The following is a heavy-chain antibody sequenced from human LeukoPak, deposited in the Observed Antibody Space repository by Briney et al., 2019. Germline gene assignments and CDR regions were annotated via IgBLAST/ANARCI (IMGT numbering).Heavy chain of an antibody. Sequence: GGSLRLSCAASGVTVSSSYMSWVRQAPGQGLEWVSIMYSGGATDYADSVKGRFTISRYNSKNTLYLQMNSLRAEDTAVYYCARDPSPFYGDYGYWGQGTLVIVSS. J-gene: IGHJ4*02. D-gene: IGHD4-17*01. CDR3: ARDPSPFYGDYGY. CDR2: MYSGGAT. CDR1: GVTVSSSY. V-gene: IGHV3-66*01.